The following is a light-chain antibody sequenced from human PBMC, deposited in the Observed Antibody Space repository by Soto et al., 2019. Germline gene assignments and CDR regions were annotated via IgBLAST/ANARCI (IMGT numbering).Light chain of an antibody. V-gene: IGLV2-23*01. Sequence: SVLTQPASVSGSPGQSITISCTGTSSYVGSYNLVSWYQQHPGKAPKLIISEGSERPSGVSTRFSGSKSGNTASLTISGLQAEDEADYYCCSFARGSSYVFGTGTKSPS. CDR1: SSYVGSYNL. CDR2: EGS. J-gene: IGLJ1*01. CDR3: CSFARGSSYV.